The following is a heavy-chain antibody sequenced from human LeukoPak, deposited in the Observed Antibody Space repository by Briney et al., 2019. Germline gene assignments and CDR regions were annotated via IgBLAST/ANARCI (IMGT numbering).Heavy chain of an antibody. D-gene: IGHD3-10*01. Sequence: GGSLRLSCTASGFTFGDYVMSWVRRAPGKGLDWVGFIRSKAYGGTTEYAASVKGRFTISRDDSKSIAYLQMNSLKTEDTAVYYCGYYYGSGSYPADYWGQGTLVTVSS. J-gene: IGHJ4*02. CDR3: GYYYGSGSYPADY. CDR2: IRSKAYGGTT. V-gene: IGHV3-49*04. CDR1: GFTFGDYV.